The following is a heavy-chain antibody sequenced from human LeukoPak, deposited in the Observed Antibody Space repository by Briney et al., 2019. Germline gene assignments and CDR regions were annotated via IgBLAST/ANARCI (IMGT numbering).Heavy chain of an antibody. Sequence: PGGSLRLSCAASGFTFSSYWMHWVRQAPGKGLVWVSRIYNDGSSTSYADSVKGRFTISRDNARNTLYLQMNSLRAEDTAVYYCARRGSDRSAYSMDVWGQGTTVTVSS. D-gene: IGHD3-22*01. CDR2: IYNDGSST. V-gene: IGHV3-74*01. J-gene: IGHJ6*02. CDR3: ARRGSDRSAYSMDV. CDR1: GFTFSSYW.